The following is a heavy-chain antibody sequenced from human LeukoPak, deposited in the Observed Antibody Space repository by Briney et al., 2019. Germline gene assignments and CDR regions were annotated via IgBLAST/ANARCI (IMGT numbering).Heavy chain of an antibody. CDR2: ISYHGRKK. D-gene: IGHD4-17*01. CDR3: ARVASSSVTHYYYYGMDV. V-gene: IGHV3-30*03. CDR1: GLTFGTHA. J-gene: IGHJ6*02. Sequence: PGGSLRLSCAASGLTFGTHAMPWVRQAPGKGLGWVAMISYHGRKKLYADSVKGRFSISRDNAENTLYLQMNSLRQDDTAVYYCARVASSSVTHYYYYGMDVWGPGTTVSVSS.